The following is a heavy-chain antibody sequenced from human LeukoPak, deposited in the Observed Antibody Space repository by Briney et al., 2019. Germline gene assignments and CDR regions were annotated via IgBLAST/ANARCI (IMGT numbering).Heavy chain of an antibody. CDR2: ISAYNGNT. CDR3: ARVQPYYYDSPIDY. J-gene: IGHJ4*02. Sequence: GASVKVSCKASGYTFSSYGISWVRQAPGQGLEWMGWISAYNGNTNYAQKVQGRVSMTTDTSTSIAYMELRSLRSDDTAVYYCARVQPYYYDSPIDYWGQGTLVTVSS. D-gene: IGHD3-22*01. CDR1: GYTFSSYG. V-gene: IGHV1-18*01.